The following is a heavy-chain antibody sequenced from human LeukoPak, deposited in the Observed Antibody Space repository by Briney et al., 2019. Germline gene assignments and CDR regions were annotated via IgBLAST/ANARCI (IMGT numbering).Heavy chain of an antibody. J-gene: IGHJ4*02. CDR2: ISYDGGNI. Sequence: QSGGSLRLSCTPSGFTFDDYAMHLVRQAPGKGLEWVALISYDGGNIYYADSVKGRFTISRDNSQNTLYLQMNSLRAEDTAVYYCARDPPFRTGWAQNFFDYWGPGTLVTVSS. CDR1: GFTFDDYA. D-gene: IGHD6-19*01. CDR3: ARDPPFRTGWAQNFFDY. V-gene: IGHV3-30*01.